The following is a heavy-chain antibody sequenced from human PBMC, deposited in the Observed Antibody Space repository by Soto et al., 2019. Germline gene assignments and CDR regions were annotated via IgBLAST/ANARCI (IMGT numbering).Heavy chain of an antibody. J-gene: IGHJ5*02. Sequence: PSGTLSLTCTLTGGSMRGYYWTWIRQPPGKGLQWIGNIHYTGSTNYTPSLKRRVTILLGQCTSQFSLEVSSLNAADTAVSYFARDLTISSTDGPLDPWGHGTLVT. CDR1: GGSMRGYY. CDR2: IHYTGST. CDR3: ARDLTISSTDGPLDP. D-gene: IGHD1-1*01. V-gene: IGHV4-59*01.